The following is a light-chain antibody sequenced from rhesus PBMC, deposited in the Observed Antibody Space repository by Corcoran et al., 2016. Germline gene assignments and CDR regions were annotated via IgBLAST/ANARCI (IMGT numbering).Light chain of an antibody. J-gene: IGKJ3*01. CDR3: QQYNNSPFT. Sequence: DIQMTQSPSSLSASVGDTVTITCRASQGINKYLSWYPQKPRKAPKPLFYYSSSLETGGPSRFSGSGSGTDYTLTISSLQPADIATYSCQQYNNSPFTFGPGTKLDI. V-gene: IGKV1-66*01. CDR2: YSS. CDR1: QGINKY.